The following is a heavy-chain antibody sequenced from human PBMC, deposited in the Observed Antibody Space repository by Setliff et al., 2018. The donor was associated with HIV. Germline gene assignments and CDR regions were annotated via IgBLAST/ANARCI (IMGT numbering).Heavy chain of an antibody. D-gene: IGHD6-13*01. V-gene: IGHV3-64*04. J-gene: IGHJ4*02. CDR3: GRDVHDAAADN. CDR1: GFSFSNYA. CDR2: ISGNGGNT. Sequence: HPGGSLRLSCSASGFSFSNYAMHWVRQAPGKGLEYVSAISGNGGNTYYTDSVKGRFTISRDNARNTLFLQMNSLGVEDTALYYCGRDVHDAAADNWGRGTLVTVSS.